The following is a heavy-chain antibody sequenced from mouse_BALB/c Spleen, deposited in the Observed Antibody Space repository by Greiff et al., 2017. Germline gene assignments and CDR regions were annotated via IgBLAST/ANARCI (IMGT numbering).Heavy chain of an antibody. CDR3: ARSAGMITNDAMDY. J-gene: IGHJ4*01. V-gene: IGHV1-20*01. Sequence: VQLKQSGPELVKPGASVKISCKASGYSFTGYFMNWVMQSHGKSLEWIGRINPYNGDTFYNQKFKGKATMTVDKSSSTAYMELARLTSEDSAIYYCARSAGMITNDAMDYWGQGTSVTVSS. CDR1: GYSFTGYF. CDR2: INPYNGDT. D-gene: IGHD2-4*01.